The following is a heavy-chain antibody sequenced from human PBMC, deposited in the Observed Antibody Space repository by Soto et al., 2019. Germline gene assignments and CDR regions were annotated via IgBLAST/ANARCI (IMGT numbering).Heavy chain of an antibody. Sequence: SENLSLTCTVSGGSISSYYWSWIRQPAGKGLEWIGRIYTSGSTNYNPSLKSRVTMSVDTSKNQFSLKLSSVTAADTAVYYCARDAFLGYSFCSKHYHHCCMDVWGQGTTVTVSS. CDR2: IYTSGST. J-gene: IGHJ6*02. CDR3: ARDAFLGYSFCSKHYHHCCMDV. D-gene: IGHD6-13*01. CDR1: GGSISSYY. V-gene: IGHV4-4*07.